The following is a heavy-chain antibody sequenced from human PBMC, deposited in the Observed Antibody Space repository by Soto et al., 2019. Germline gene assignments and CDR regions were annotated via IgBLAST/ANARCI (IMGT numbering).Heavy chain of an antibody. Sequence: ASETLSLTCTVSGGSISSYYWSWIRQPPGKGLEWIGYIYYSGSTNYNPSLKSRVTISVDTSKNQFSLKLSSVTAADTAVYYCARGDRDYYFDYWGQGTLVTVSS. CDR2: IYYSGST. J-gene: IGHJ4*02. CDR1: GGSISSYY. V-gene: IGHV4-59*01. D-gene: IGHD3-10*01. CDR3: ARGDRDYYFDY.